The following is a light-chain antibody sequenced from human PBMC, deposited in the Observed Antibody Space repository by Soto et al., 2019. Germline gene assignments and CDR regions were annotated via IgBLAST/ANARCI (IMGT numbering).Light chain of an antibody. CDR2: GAS. Sequence: EIVMTQSPATLSVSPGERATLSCRASQSVSDNLAWYQQKPGQAPRLLIYGASTRATGIPDRFSGRGSGTEFTLTISSLHSEDFAVYYCQQYYDWPITFGQGTRLEIK. CDR1: QSVSDN. CDR3: QQYYDWPIT. V-gene: IGKV3D-15*01. J-gene: IGKJ5*01.